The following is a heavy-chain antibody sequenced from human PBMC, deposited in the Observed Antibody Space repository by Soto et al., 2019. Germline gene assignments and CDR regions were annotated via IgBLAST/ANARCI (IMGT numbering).Heavy chain of an antibody. J-gene: IGHJ5*02. D-gene: IGHD3-22*01. CDR2: IYHSGST. CDR3: ARSGVTSQRLGPQRQNYYDSSGYYRYNWFDP. V-gene: IGHV4-30-2*05. CDR1: GGSISSGGYS. Sequence: SETLSLTCAVSGGSISSGGYSWSWIRQPPGKGLEWIGYIYHSGSTYYNPSLKSRVTISVDTSKNQFSLKLSSVTAADTAVYYCARSGVTSQRLGPQRQNYYDSSGYYRYNWFDPWGQGTLVTVSS.